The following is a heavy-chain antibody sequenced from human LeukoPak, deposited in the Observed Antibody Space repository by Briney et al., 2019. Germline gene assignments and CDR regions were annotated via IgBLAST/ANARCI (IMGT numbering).Heavy chain of an antibody. CDR1: GGSISSYY. J-gene: IGHJ4*02. Sequence: SETLSLTCTVSGGSISSYYWSWIRQPAGKGLEWIGRIYSSGSTYYNPSLKSRVTMSVDTSKNQFSLKLSSVTAADTAVYYCARDAYCYDTSGYHQNDYWGQGTLVTVSS. V-gene: IGHV4-4*07. CDR3: ARDAYCYDTSGYHQNDY. D-gene: IGHD3-22*01. CDR2: IYSSGST.